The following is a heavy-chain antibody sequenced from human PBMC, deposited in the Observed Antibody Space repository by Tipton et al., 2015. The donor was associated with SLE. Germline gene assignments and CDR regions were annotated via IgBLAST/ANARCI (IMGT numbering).Heavy chain of an antibody. J-gene: IGHJ4*02. CDR1: GEALNRRNYY. V-gene: IGHV4-39*07. D-gene: IGHD3-3*01. CDR2: VYYGGSI. Sequence: GEALNRRNYYWDWIRQPPGKGLEWIGTVYYGGSIYYNPSLQSRVTISIDTSKNQFSLRLTSVTAADTAVYFCARGVYYGFWSAYYNEEGSKTYYFDSWGQGTLVTVSS. CDR3: ARGVYYGFWSAYYNEEGSKTYYFDS.